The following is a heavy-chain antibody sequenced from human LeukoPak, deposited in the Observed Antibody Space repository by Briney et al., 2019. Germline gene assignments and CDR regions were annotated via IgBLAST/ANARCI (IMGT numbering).Heavy chain of an antibody. D-gene: IGHD3-22*01. CDR3: ARDLWRYYDSSGYQPTFDY. Sequence: GGSLRLSCAASGFTFSSYEMNWVRQAPGKGLEWVSYISSSGSTIYYADSVKGRFIISRDNAKNSLYLQMNSLRAEDTAVYYCARDLWRYYDSSGYQPTFDYWGQGTLVTVSS. CDR2: ISSSGSTI. CDR1: GFTFSSYE. J-gene: IGHJ4*02. V-gene: IGHV3-48*03.